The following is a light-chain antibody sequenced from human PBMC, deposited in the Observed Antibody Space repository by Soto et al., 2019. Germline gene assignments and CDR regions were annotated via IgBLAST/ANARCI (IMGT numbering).Light chain of an antibody. CDR3: QHYGGLWT. J-gene: IGKJ1*01. V-gene: IGKV1-5*01. CDR2: DAS. CDR1: QSITNR. Sequence: DIQMTQSPSTVSASVGDRVTITCRASQSITNRLAWYQQKPGKAPKVPIYDASNLESGVPSRFSGSGSGTEFILTISSLQPDDFATYYCQHYGGLWTFGQGTRVDIK.